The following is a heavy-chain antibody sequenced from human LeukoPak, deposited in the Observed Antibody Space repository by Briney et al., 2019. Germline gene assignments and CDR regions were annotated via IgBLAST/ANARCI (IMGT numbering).Heavy chain of an antibody. CDR1: GFTFDDYA. D-gene: IGHD2-8*01. CDR3: TRDRQGPRLYEMDI. J-gene: IGHJ6*02. V-gene: IGHV3-9*01. Sequence: QAGGSLRLSCAASGFTFDDYAMPWVRQAPGKGLEWVSGSSWNSVNIGHEDSVKGRFTISRDNAKNALYLQMNSLRREDTAVYYCTRDRQGPRLYEMDIWGQGTTVTVSS. CDR2: SSWNSVNI.